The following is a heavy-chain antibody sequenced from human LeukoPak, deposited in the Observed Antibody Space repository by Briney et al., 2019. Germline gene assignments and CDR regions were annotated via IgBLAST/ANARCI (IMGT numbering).Heavy chain of an antibody. Sequence: PSETLSLTCTVSGGSISSSSYYWGWIRQPPGQGLEWIGSIYYSGSTYYNPSLKSRVTISVDTSKNQFSLELSSVTAADTAVYYCARLLLHSASYCRFLDYWGQGTLVTVSS. CDR1: GGSISSSSYY. CDR2: IYYSGST. J-gene: IGHJ4*02. V-gene: IGHV4-39*01. CDR3: ARLLLHSASYCRFLDY. D-gene: IGHD3-10*01.